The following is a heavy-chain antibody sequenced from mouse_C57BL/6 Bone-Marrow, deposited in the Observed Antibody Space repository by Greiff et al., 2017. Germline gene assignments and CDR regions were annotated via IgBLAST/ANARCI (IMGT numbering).Heavy chain of an antibody. CDR2: IWSGGST. CDR3: ARVPTWYVGAY. D-gene: IGHD2-14*01. J-gene: IGHJ3*01. V-gene: IGHV2-2*01. Sequence: QVHVKQSGPGLVQPSQSLSITCTVSGFSLTSYGVHWVRQSPGKGLEWLGVIWSGGSTDYNAAFISRLSISKDNSKSQVFFKMNSLQADDTAIYYCARVPTWYVGAYWGQGTLVTVSA. CDR1: GFSLTSYG.